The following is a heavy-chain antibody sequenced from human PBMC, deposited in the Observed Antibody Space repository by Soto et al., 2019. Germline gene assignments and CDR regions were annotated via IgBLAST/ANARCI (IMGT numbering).Heavy chain of an antibody. J-gene: IGHJ6*02. CDR1: GYTFTSYD. Sequence: ASVKVSCKASGYTFTSYDINWVRQATGQGLEWMGWMNPNSGNTGYAQKFQGRVTMTRNTSISTAYMELSSLRSEDTAVYYCAREGITMVRGVIGINYYGMDVWGQGTTVTVSS. CDR3: AREGITMVRGVIGINYYGMDV. CDR2: MNPNSGNT. V-gene: IGHV1-8*01. D-gene: IGHD3-10*01.